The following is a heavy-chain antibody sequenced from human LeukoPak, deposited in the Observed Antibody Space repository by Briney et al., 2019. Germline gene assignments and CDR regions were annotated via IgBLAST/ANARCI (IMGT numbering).Heavy chain of an antibody. V-gene: IGHV3-30*03. CDR1: GFTFSSYG. Sequence: PGGSLRLSCAASGFTFSSYGMHWVRQAPGKGLEWVAVISYDGNNKYYADSVKGRFTISRDNSKNTLYLQMNSLRAEDTAVYYCARGLAAAGPAWYWGQGTLVTVSS. J-gene: IGHJ4*02. CDR2: ISYDGNNK. D-gene: IGHD6-13*01. CDR3: ARGLAAAGPAWY.